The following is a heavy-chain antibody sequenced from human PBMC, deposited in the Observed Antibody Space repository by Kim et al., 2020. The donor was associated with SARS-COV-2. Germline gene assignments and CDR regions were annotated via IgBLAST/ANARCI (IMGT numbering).Heavy chain of an antibody. CDR3: AKTRGITMVRGVQNGGWVDY. Sequence: GGSLRLSCAASGLTSSSYAMSCFRQAPGKGLGWVSAISGSGGSTYYANSVKGRFTITRNNSKNTPYLQMNSLRAEDTAVYYCAKTRGITMVRGVQNGGWVDYWGQGTLVTVSS. CDR1: GLTSSSYA. D-gene: IGHD3-10*01. J-gene: IGHJ4*02. V-gene: IGHV3-23*01. CDR2: ISGSGGST.